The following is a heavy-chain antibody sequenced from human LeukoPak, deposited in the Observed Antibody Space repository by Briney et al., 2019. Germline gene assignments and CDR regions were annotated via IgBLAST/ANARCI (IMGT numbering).Heavy chain of an antibody. CDR3: AKEITDRGDY. CDR2: ISYDGSNK. J-gene: IGHJ4*02. Sequence: GGSLRLSCAASGFTFSSYGMHWVRQAPGKGLEWVAVISYDGSNKYYADSVKGRFTISRDNSKNTLYLQMNSLRAEDTAVYYCAKEITDRGDYWGQGTLVTVSS. CDR1: GFTFSSYG. V-gene: IGHV3-30*18. D-gene: IGHD3-10*01.